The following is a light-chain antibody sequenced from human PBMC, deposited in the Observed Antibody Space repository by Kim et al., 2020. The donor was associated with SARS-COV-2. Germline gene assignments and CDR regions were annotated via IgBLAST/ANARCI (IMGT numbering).Light chain of an antibody. CDR1: RSNIGSNV. CDR2: SND. V-gene: IGLV1-44*01. Sequence: QSVLTQPPSASGTPGQRVTISCSGGRSNIGSNVVNWYQQLPGTAPKLLIYSNDYRPSGVPDRFSGSKSGTSASLDISGLQSEDEADYYCAAWDDGLNGSVFGGGTQLTVL. J-gene: IGLJ3*02. CDR3: AAWDDGLNGSV.